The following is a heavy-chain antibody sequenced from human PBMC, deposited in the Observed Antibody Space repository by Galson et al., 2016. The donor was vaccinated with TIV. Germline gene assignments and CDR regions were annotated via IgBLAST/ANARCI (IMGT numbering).Heavy chain of an antibody. D-gene: IGHD3-10*01. CDR3: ARRRALKGEYFDS. CDR2: VVHTGST. Sequence: LSLTCGVSGGPVTEHYWNWIRQSPGKGLEWIGDVVHTGSTDYNPSLRSRVTISLDTSKNRFSLRLNSVTAADTAVYYCARRRALKGEYFDSLGLGTLVTVSA. V-gene: IGHV4-34*12. J-gene: IGHJ4*02. CDR1: GGPVTEHY.